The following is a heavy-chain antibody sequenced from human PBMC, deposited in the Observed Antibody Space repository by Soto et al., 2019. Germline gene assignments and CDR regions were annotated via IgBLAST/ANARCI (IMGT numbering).Heavy chain of an antibody. CDR3: AKSRAGGYYYGMDV. D-gene: IGHD3-16*01. CDR2: ISGSGGST. J-gene: IGHJ6*02. V-gene: IGHV3-23*01. Sequence: GGSLRLSCAASGFTFSSYAMSWVRQAPGKGLEWVSAISGSGGSTYYADSVKGRFTISRDNSKNTLYLQMNSLRAEDTAVYYCAKSRAGGYYYGMDVWGQGTTVTVSS. CDR1: GFTFSSYA.